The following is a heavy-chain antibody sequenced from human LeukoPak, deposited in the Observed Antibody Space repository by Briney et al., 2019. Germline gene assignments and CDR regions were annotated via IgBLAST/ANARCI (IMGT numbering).Heavy chain of an antibody. Sequence: SETLSLTCTVSGGSISSSSYYWGWIRQPPGKGLEWIGSIYYSGSTYYNPSLKGRVTISVDTSKNQFSLKLSPVTAADTAVYYCARDSYRGYYSNFDYWGQGTLVTVSS. CDR3: ARDSYRGYYSNFDY. V-gene: IGHV4-39*07. D-gene: IGHD4-11*01. CDR1: GGSISSSSYY. J-gene: IGHJ4*02. CDR2: IYYSGST.